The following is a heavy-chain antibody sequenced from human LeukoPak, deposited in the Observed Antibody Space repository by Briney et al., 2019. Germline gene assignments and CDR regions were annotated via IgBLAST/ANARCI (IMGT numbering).Heavy chain of an antibody. Sequence: GGSLRLSCAASGFTFSSYGMHWVRQAPGKGLEWVAVISYDGSNKYYVDSVKGRFTISRDNSKNTLYLQMNSLRAEDTAVYYCARAEAAAGQYYFDYWGQGTLVTVSS. CDR2: ISYDGSNK. D-gene: IGHD6-13*01. CDR1: GFTFSSYG. V-gene: IGHV3-30*03. CDR3: ARAEAAAGQYYFDY. J-gene: IGHJ4*02.